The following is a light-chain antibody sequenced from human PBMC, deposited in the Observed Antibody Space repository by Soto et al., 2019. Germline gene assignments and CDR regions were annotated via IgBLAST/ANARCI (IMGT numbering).Light chain of an antibody. CDR3: QTWVTGTYVV. V-gene: IGLV4-69*01. CDR1: SGHSSYA. CDR2: LNSDGSH. Sequence: QSVLTQSPSAFASLGASVKLTCTLSSGHSSYAIAWHQQQPEKGPRYLMKLNSDGSHSKGDGIPDRFSGSSSGAERYLTISSLQSEDEADYYCQTWVTGTYVVFGGGTKVTVL. J-gene: IGLJ2*01.